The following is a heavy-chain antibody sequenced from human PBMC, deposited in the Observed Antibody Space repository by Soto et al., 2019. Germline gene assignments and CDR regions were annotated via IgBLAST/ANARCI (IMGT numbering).Heavy chain of an antibody. D-gene: IGHD2-15*01. CDR1: GFSLSTSGVG. V-gene: IGHV2-5*02. CDR2: IYWDDDK. CDR3: AHRRAYCSGGICSGYWFDP. Sequence: SGPTLVNPTQTLTLTCTFSGFSLSTSGVGVGWIRQPPGKALEWLALIYWDDDKRYSPSLKSRLTITKDTSKNLVVLTMTNMDPVDTATYYCAHRRAYCSGGICSGYWFDPWGQGTLVTVSS. J-gene: IGHJ5*02.